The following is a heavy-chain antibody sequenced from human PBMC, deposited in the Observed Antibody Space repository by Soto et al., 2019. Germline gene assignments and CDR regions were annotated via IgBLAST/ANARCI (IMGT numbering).Heavy chain of an antibody. V-gene: IGHV3-30-3*01. CDR3: VAAGGVYYYYAMDV. CDR2: ISYDGFNK. D-gene: IGHD6-13*01. Sequence: QVQLVESGGGVVQPGRSLRLSCAASGLTFNNYAMHWVRQAPGKGLEWVADISYDGFNKEHADSVRGRFTISRDNSKNTLYLQMNSLRAEDTAVYYCVAAGGVYYYYAMDVWGQGTTVTVSS. J-gene: IGHJ6*02. CDR1: GLTFNNYA.